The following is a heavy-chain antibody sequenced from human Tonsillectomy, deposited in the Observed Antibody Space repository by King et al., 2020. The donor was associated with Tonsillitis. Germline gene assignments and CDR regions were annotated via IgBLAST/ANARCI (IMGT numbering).Heavy chain of an antibody. D-gene: IGHD6-13*01. CDR1: GFTFSSYS. CDR2: ISSSSSYI. CDR3: ARDPGQQLVLGVVWFDP. Sequence: EVQLVESGGGLVKPGGSLRLSCAASGFTFSSYSMNWVRQAPGKGLEWVSSISSSSSYIYYADSVKGRFTISRDNAKNSLYLQMNSLRAEDTAVYYCARDPGQQLVLGVVWFDPWGQGTLVTVSS. J-gene: IGHJ5*02. V-gene: IGHV3-21*01.